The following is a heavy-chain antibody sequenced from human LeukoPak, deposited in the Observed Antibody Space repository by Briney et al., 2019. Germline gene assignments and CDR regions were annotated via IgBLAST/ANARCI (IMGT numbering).Heavy chain of an antibody. Sequence: SETLSLTCTVSGGSINNYYWSWIRQPPGKGLEWIGYIFYSGSTNYNPSLKSRVTISVDTSKNQFSLKLSSVTAADTAVYYCARHPRLSVWGSYRSHWGQGTLVTVSS. CDR3: ARHPRLSVWGSYRSH. CDR2: IFYSGST. J-gene: IGHJ4*02. D-gene: IGHD3-16*02. V-gene: IGHV4-59*08. CDR1: GGSINNYY.